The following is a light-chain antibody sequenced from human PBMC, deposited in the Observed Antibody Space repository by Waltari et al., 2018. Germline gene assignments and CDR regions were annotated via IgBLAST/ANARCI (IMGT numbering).Light chain of an antibody. J-gene: IGLJ3*02. Sequence: QSALTQPRSVSGSPGQSVTISCPGTSSDVGGYTYFSWYHQHPGKAPKFMIYDVSQRPSGVPDRFSGSKSANTASLTISGLQAEDEADYYCCSYAGRYTWVFGGGTKLTVL. CDR3: CSYAGRYTWV. CDR1: SSDVGGYTY. CDR2: DVS. V-gene: IGLV2-11*01.